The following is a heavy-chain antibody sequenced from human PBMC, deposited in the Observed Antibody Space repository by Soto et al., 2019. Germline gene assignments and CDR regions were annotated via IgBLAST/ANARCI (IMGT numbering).Heavy chain of an antibody. D-gene: IGHD3-22*01. CDR2: IYYSGST. Sequence: QVQLQESGPGLVKPSQTLSLTCTVSGGSISSGGYYWSWIRQHPGKGLEWIGYIYYSGSTYYNPSLKSRVTISVDASKNQFSLKLSSVTAADTAVYYCAMGDDSSGLGRKHWGQGTLVTVSS. CDR1: GGSISSGGYY. CDR3: AMGDDSSGLGRKH. J-gene: IGHJ4*02. V-gene: IGHV4-31*03.